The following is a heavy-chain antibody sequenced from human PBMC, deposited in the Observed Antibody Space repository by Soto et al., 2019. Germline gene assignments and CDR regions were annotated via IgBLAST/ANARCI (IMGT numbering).Heavy chain of an antibody. V-gene: IGHV4-31*03. CDR1: GGSISTGGYY. J-gene: IGHJ3*02. D-gene: IGHD2-21*02. Sequence: QVQLQESGPGLVKPSQTLSLTCTVSGGSISTGGYYWGWIRQRPGKGLEWIGYISYGGTTYYNPSLKSRLTISVDTSKNQFSLNLSSVTAADTAVYYCGKRVTTIRWAFDIWGQGTVLTVSS. CDR2: ISYGGTT. CDR3: GKRVTTIRWAFDI.